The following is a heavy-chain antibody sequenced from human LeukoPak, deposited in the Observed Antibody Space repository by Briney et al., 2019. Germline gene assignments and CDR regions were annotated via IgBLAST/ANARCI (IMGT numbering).Heavy chain of an antibody. V-gene: IGHV3-53*01. CDR1: GFTVSSNY. CDR2: IFSGGTT. Sequence: PGGSLRLSCAASGFTVSSNYMNWVRQAPGKGLEWVSLIFSGGTTHHADSVKGRFTISRDNSKNTVYLQMNSLRVDDTAVYCCARRRSKAYENWGQGTLVTVSS. D-gene: IGHD3-22*01. CDR3: ARRRSKAYEN. J-gene: IGHJ4*02.